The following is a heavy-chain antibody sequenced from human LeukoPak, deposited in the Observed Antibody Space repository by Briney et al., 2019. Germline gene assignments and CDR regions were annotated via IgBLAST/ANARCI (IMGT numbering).Heavy chain of an antibody. J-gene: IGHJ4*02. CDR2: IYYSGST. D-gene: IGHD6-19*01. V-gene: IGHV4-59*01. CDR1: GGSISSYY. Sequence: SETLSLTCTVSGGSISSYYWSWIRQPPGKGLEWIGYIYYSGSTNYNPSLKSRVTISVDTSKNQLSLKLSSVTAADTAVYYCARAFVSSGVAWEYYFDYWGQGTLVTVSS. CDR3: ARAFVSSGVAWEYYFDY.